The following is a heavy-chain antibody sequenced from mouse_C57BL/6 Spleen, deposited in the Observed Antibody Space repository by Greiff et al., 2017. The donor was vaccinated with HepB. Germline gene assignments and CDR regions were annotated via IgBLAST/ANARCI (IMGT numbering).Heavy chain of an antibody. CDR1: GYTFTDYY. J-gene: IGHJ3*01. CDR3: ARSLGSSYVGFAY. V-gene: IGHV1-26*01. CDR2: INPNNGGT. D-gene: IGHD1-1*01. Sequence: VQLKQSGPELVKPGASVKISCKASGYTFTDYYMNWVKQSHGKSLEWIGDINPNNGGTSYNQKFKGKATLTVDKSSSTAYMELRSLTSEDSAVYYCARSLGSSYVGFAYWGQGTLVTVSA.